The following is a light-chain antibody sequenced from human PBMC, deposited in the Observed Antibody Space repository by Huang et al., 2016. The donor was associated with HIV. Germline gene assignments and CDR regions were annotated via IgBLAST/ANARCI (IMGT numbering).Light chain of an antibody. CDR3: QKYDSVPRT. Sequence: DIQMTQYPSSLSASIGDRVTITCRPSQDIKNNLAWYQQKAGQVPKRLIYAASSLQSGVPSRFSGSGSVTDFTLSITSLQPEDVAIYYCQKYDSVPRTFGQGTKVDIK. CDR1: QDIKNN. CDR2: AAS. V-gene: IGKV1-27*01. J-gene: IGKJ1*01.